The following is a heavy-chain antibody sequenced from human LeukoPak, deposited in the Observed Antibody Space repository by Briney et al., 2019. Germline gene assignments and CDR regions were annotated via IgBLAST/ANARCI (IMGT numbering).Heavy chain of an antibody. CDR3: ARAKLRNWFDP. CDR1: GGSISSTNW. J-gene: IGHJ5*02. Sequence: SETLSLTCGVSGGSISSTNWWSWVRQPPGQGLEWIGEISLTGETNYNPSLNGRVTMSLDESRNQLSLDLTSVTAADTAVYYCARAKLRNWFDPWGQGTLVTVSS. CDR2: ISLTGET. D-gene: IGHD1-1*01. V-gene: IGHV4-4*02.